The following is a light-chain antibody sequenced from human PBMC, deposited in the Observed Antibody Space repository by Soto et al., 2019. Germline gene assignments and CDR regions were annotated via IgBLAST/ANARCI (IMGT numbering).Light chain of an antibody. V-gene: IGKV3-20*01. J-gene: IGKJ1*01. CDR1: QSVSSY. CDR3: QQYGSSLWT. CDR2: DAS. Sequence: IVLTQSPGTLSFSRGEIATLSCRASQSVSSYLAWYQQKPGQAPRLLIYDASSRATGIPDRFSGSGSGTDFTLTISRLEPEDFAVYYCQQYGSSLWTFGQGTKVEIK.